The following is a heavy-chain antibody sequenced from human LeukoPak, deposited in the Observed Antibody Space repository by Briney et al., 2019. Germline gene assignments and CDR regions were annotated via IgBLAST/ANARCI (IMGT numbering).Heavy chain of an antibody. V-gene: IGHV4-61*02. J-gene: IGHJ5*02. D-gene: IGHD3-10*01. CDR2: IYTSGST. CDR3: ARDVGFGEFDP. CDR1: GGSISSGSYY. Sequence: PSQTLSLTCTVSGGSISSGSYYWSWIRQPAGKGLEWIGRIYTSGSTNYNPSLKSRVTISVDTSKNQFSLKLSSVTAADTAVYYCARDVGFGEFDPWGQGTLVTVSS.